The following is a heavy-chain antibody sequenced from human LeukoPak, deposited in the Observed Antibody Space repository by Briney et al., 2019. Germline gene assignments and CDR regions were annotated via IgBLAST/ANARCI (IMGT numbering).Heavy chain of an antibody. CDR2: IAVGGGYI. CDR1: GFTFSSYS. J-gene: IGHJ4*02. CDR3: AKFRLSNYEILTGYYYYFDY. Sequence: GGSLRLSCAASGFTFSSYSMIWVRQTPGKGLEWVASIAVGGGYIYYADSVKGRFTISRDNAKNSLYLQMNSLRAEDTAVYYCAKFRLSNYEILTGYYYYFDYWGQGTLVTVSS. D-gene: IGHD3-9*01. V-gene: IGHV3-21*01.